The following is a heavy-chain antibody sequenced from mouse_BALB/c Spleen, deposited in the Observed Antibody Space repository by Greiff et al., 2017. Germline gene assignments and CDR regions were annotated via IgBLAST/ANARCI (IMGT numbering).Heavy chain of an antibody. CDR2: IWGDGST. J-gene: IGHJ1*01. CDR3: ARAAHYYGSYWYFDV. Sequence: VQLQESGPGLVAPSQSLSITCTVSGFSLTGYGVNWVRQPPGKGLEWLGMIWGDGSTDYNSALKSRLSISKDNSKSQVFLKMNSLQTDDTARYYCARAAHYYGSYWYFDVWGAGTTVTVSS. D-gene: IGHD1-2*01. CDR1: GFSLTGYG. V-gene: IGHV2-6-7*01.